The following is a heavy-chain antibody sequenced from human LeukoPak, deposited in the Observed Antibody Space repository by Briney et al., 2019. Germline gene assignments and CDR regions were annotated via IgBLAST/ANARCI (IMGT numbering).Heavy chain of an antibody. D-gene: IGHD2-2*03. CDR1: GFTFTNAW. CDR3: TIGYWSSSSKYHGDDAFDV. V-gene: IGHV3-15*01. Sequence: GGSLRLSCAASGFTFTNAWMIWVRQAPGKGLEWVGRIKSKTGGGTPDYGAPVKGRFTISRDDSKNTLFLQMNSLKTEDTGVYFCTIGYWSSSSKYHGDDAFDVWGQGTMVTVSS. CDR2: IKSKTGGGTP. J-gene: IGHJ3*01.